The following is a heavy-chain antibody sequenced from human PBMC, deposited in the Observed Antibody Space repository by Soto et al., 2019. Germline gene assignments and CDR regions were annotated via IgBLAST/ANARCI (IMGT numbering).Heavy chain of an antibody. CDR2: IYYSGST. D-gene: IGHD2-15*01. CDR1: GGSISRGDYS. J-gene: IGHJ4*02. V-gene: IGHV4-30-4*01. Sequence: QVQLQEAGPGLVKPSQTLSLTGTVSGGSISRGDYSLTWIRQPPGKGLEWIGYIYYSGSTSYIPSLTSRVTISVDASMAPFSLKLRSVTAADSAVYSRARDRRKSGNSLTDWGQGILVTVSS. CDR3: ARDRRKSGNSLTD.